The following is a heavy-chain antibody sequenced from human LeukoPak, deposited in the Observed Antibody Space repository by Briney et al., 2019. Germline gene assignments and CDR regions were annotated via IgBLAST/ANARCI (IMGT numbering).Heavy chain of an antibody. Sequence: PGVSLRLSCAASGFTFSSYAMHWVRKAPGKGLEWVAVISYDGSNKYYADSVKGRFTISRDNSKNTLYLQMNSLRAEDTAVYYCARATAGGSYFRHLDYWGQGTLVTVSS. J-gene: IGHJ4*02. V-gene: IGHV3-30-3*01. CDR2: ISYDGSNK. CDR1: GFTFSSYA. D-gene: IGHD1-26*01. CDR3: ARATAGGSYFRHLDY.